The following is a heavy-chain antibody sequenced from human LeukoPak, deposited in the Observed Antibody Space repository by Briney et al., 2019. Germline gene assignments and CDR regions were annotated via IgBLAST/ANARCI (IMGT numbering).Heavy chain of an antibody. CDR1: GYTFTSYY. CDR3: ARDLRGYSYCYGMDV. CDR2: INPSGGST. J-gene: IGHJ6*02. Sequence: ASVKVSCKASGYTFTSYYMHWVRQAPGQGLEWMGIINPSGGSTSYAQKFQGRVTMTRDTSTSTVYMELSSLRSEDTAVYYCARDLRGYSYCYGMDVWGQGTTVTVSS. D-gene: IGHD5-12*01. V-gene: IGHV1-46*01.